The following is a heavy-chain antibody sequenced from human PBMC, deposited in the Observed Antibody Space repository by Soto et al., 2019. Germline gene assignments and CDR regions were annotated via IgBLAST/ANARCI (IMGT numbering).Heavy chain of an antibody. CDR2: ISGSGGGT. CDR3: ARLPSSRFPNFDF. CDR1: GFTFNIYA. J-gene: IGHJ4*02. D-gene: IGHD2-15*01. V-gene: IGHV3-23*01. Sequence: GGALRLSCAASGFTFNIYAMSWVRQAPGKGLEWVSAISGSGGGTYYADSVEGRFTISRDNSNNTLYLQMSSLRAEDTAVYYCARLPSSRFPNFDFWGQGTLVTVSS.